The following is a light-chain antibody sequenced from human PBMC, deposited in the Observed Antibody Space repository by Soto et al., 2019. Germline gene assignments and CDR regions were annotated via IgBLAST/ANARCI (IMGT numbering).Light chain of an antibody. V-gene: IGLV1-40*01. CDR1: SSNMGAGYD. Sequence: QSVLTQPPSVSGAPGQRVTISCTGSSSNMGAGYDVHWYQQVPGKAPQFLMYVNNNRPSGVPDRFSGSRSGTSASLAITGLQADDEAYYYCQSYDSSLSAVVFGGGTKVTVL. CDR3: QSYDSSLSAVV. CDR2: VNN. J-gene: IGLJ2*01.